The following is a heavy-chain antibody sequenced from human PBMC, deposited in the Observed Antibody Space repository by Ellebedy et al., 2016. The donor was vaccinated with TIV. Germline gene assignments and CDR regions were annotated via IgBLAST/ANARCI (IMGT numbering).Heavy chain of an antibody. CDR3: AKDRSSGLYGTFDY. V-gene: IGHV3-23*01. CDR1: GFTFSSYA. J-gene: IGHJ4*02. CDR2: ISGSGGST. Sequence: GESLKISXAASGFTFSSYAMSWVRQAPGKGLEWVSAISGSGGSTYYADSVKGRFTISRDNSKNTLYLQMNSLRAEDTAVYYCAKDRSSGLYGTFDYWGQGTLVTVSS. D-gene: IGHD1-26*01.